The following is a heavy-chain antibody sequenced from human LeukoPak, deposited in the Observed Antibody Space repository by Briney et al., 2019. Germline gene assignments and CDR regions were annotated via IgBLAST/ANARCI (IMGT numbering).Heavy chain of an antibody. CDR2: ISYDGSNK. Sequence: GGSLRLSCAASGFTFSSYGMHWVRQAPGKGLEWVAVISYDGSNKYYADSVKGRFTISRDNSKNTLYLQMNSLRAEDTAVYYCARSLDYSNYGHYYYYGMDVWGQGTTVTVSS. V-gene: IGHV3-30*03. J-gene: IGHJ6*02. D-gene: IGHD4-11*01. CDR3: ARSLDYSNYGHYYYYGMDV. CDR1: GFTFSSYG.